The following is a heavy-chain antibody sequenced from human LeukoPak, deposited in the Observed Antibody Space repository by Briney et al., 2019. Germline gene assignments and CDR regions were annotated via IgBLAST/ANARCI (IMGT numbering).Heavy chain of an antibody. D-gene: IGHD6-13*01. CDR3: ARTKYSSSWYVAY. J-gene: IGHJ4*02. CDR1: GYTFTGYY. Sequence: ASVKVSCKASGYTFTGYYMHWVRQAPGQGLEWMGRIDPNSGGTNYAQKFQGRVTMTRDTSISTAYMELSRLRSDDTAVYYCARTKYSSSWYVAYWGQGTLVTVSS. V-gene: IGHV1-2*06. CDR2: IDPNSGGT.